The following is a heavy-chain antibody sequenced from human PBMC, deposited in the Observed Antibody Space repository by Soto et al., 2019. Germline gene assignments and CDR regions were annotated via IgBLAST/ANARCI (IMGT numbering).Heavy chain of an antibody. CDR2: IYPGDSDT. CDR3: ARGGDRTYYDILTGPNWFDP. Sequence: VESLKISCNGSGYSFTSYWIGWVRQMPWKGLEWMGIIYPGDSDTRYSPSFQGQVTISADKSISTAYLQWSSLKASDTAMYYCARGGDRTYYDILTGPNWFDPWGQGTLVTVSS. CDR1: GYSFTSYW. V-gene: IGHV5-51*01. J-gene: IGHJ5*02. D-gene: IGHD3-9*01.